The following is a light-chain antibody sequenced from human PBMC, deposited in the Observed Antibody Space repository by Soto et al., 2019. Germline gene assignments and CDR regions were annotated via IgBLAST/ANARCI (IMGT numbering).Light chain of an antibody. CDR2: GAS. CDR1: QSIRYY. CDR3: QHHNSYSQT. Sequence: DIQLTQSPPTLSASVGDIVTITCPASQSIRYYLAWYQQMPGKAPKLLIYGASSLQSGVPSRFSGSGSGTEFTLTISSLQPDDFATYFCQHHNSYSQTFGQGTKVDIK. V-gene: IGKV1-5*01. J-gene: IGKJ1*01.